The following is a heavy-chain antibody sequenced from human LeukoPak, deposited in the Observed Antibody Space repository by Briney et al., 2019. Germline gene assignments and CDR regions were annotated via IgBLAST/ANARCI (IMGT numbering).Heavy chain of an antibody. CDR3: AREPNSGWYDY. CDR2: INPNSGAT. Sequence: ASVKVSCKASGYTFTDYYIHWVRQAPGQGLEWMGWINPNSGATNYAQKFQGRVTMTRDTSISTAYMELSRLRSDDAAVYYCAREPNSGWYDYWGQGTLVTVSS. J-gene: IGHJ4*02. CDR1: GYTFTDYY. D-gene: IGHD6-19*01. V-gene: IGHV1-2*02.